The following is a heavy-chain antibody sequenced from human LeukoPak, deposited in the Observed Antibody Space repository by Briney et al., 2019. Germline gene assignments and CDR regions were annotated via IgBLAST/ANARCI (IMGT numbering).Heavy chain of an antibody. CDR1: GGSFSGYY. CDR2: INHSGST. V-gene: IGHV4-34*01. J-gene: IGHJ6*02. D-gene: IGHD3-22*01. CDR3: ARGGYYDSSGYPSWYYYYGMDV. Sequence: SETLSLTCAVYGGSFSGYYWSWIRQPPGKGLEWIGEINHSGSTNYNPSLKSRVTISVDTPKNQFSLKLSSVTAADTAVYYCARGGYYDSSGYPSWYYYYGMDVWGQGTTVTVS.